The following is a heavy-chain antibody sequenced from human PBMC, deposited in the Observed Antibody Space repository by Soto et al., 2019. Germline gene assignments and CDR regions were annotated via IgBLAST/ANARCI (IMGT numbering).Heavy chain of an antibody. J-gene: IGHJ4*02. CDR3: ARDKPFSAGY. CDR1: GYTFLDFY. CDR2: INPSGGGT. D-gene: IGHD3-3*02. Sequence: QVQLVQSGTEVNKPGASVKVSCKASGYTFLDFYIHWVRQAPGQGLEWLGFINPSGGGTTYAQQFQGRLTMTRDTSTSTVYMELISLRSDDTAIYYCARDKPFSAGYWGQGTLVT. V-gene: IGHV1-46*03.